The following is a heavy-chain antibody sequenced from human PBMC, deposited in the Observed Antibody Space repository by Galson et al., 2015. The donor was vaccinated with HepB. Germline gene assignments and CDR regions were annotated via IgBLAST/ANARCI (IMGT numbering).Heavy chain of an antibody. CDR2: IYYTGSI. J-gene: IGHJ4*02. CDR3: ARRGGNFDS. V-gene: IGHV4-39*01. CDR1: GGSISSGSYY. D-gene: IGHD1-26*01. Sequence: ETLPLTCTVSGGSISSGSYYWGWIRQPPGKQLEWIGSIYYTGSIYYNPSLKSRVNMSVDTSKNQFSLKLASVTVADTAMYYCARRGGNFDSWGQGTLVTVSS.